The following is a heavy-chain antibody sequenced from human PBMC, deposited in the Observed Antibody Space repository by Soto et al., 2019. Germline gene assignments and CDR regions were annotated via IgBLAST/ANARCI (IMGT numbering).Heavy chain of an antibody. V-gene: IGHV3-21*01. Sequence: GGSLRLSCASSGFTFSTYTMNWVRQAPGKGLEWVSSINGRGNYIYYAESVKGRFTISRDNAKDSLYLQMDRLRAEDTALYYCVREDGKVGTNSAFDYWGLGALVTVSS. CDR3: VREDGKVGTNSAFDY. CDR2: INGRGNYI. J-gene: IGHJ4*02. CDR1: GFTFSTYT. D-gene: IGHD1-26*01.